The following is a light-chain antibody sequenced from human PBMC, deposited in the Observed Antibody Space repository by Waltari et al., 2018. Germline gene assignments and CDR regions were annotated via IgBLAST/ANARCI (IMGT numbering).Light chain of an antibody. CDR1: QSVLYSSNNKNY. CDR3: QQYYSTPRT. CDR2: WGA. J-gene: IGKJ1*01. V-gene: IGKV4-1*01. Sequence: DIVMTQSPDSLAVSLGESATINCKSSQSVLYSSNNKNYLAWYQQRQGRPPTQLSFWGATRQPGVPDRFSGSGSGTDFTLTTSSLQAEDVAVYYCQQYYSTPRTFGQGTKVEIE.